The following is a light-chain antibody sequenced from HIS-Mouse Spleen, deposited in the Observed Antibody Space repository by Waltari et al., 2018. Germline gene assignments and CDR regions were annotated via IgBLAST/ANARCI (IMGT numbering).Light chain of an antibody. V-gene: IGLV3-10*01. Sequence: SYELTQPPSVSVSPGQTARNTCSGDALPKKYAYWYQQKSGQAPVLVIYEDSKRPSVIPERVSGSSSGTMATLTISGAQVEDEADYYCYSTDSSGNHRVFGGGTKLTVL. J-gene: IGLJ2*01. CDR1: ALPKKY. CDR3: YSTDSSGNHRV. CDR2: EDS.